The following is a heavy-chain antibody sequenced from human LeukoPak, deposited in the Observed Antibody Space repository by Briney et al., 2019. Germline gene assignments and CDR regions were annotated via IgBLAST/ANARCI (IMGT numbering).Heavy chain of an antibody. D-gene: IGHD6-19*01. CDR2: IYYSGST. V-gene: IGHV4-59*01. J-gene: IGHJ5*02. CDR1: GGSISSYY. CDR3: ARHGYSSGSLAWFDP. Sequence: SETLSLTCTVAGGSISSYYWSWIRQPPGKGLEWIGYIYYSGSTNYNPSLKSRVTISVDTSKNQFSLKLSSVTAADTAVYYCARHGYSSGSLAWFDPWGRGTQVTVSS.